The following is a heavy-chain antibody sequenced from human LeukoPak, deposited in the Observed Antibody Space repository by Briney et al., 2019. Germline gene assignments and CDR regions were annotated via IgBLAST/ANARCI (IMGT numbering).Heavy chain of an antibody. CDR2: VSTSSSYI. CDR3: AKDREISSGYHYFDY. D-gene: IGHD3-22*01. J-gene: IGHJ4*02. V-gene: IGHV3-21*01. CDR1: GFILSRYS. Sequence: PGGSLRLSCEASGFILSRYSMNWVRQAPGKGLEWVSSVSTSSSYIYYADSVKGRFTISRDNAKKSLYLLMNSLRAEDTAVYYCAKDREISSGYHYFDYWGQGTLVTVSS.